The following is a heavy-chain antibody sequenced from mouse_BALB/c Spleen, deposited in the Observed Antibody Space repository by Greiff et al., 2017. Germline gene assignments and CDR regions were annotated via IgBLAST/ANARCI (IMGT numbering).Heavy chain of an antibody. V-gene: IGHV14-3*02. Sequence: VQLKQSGAELVKPGASVKLSCTASGFNIKDTYMHWVKQRPEQGLEWIGRIDPANGNTKYDPKFQGKATITADTSSNTAYLQLSSLISEDTAVYYCASPAGTGYSWFAYWGQGTLVTVSA. CDR3: ASPAGTGYSWFAY. CDR2: IDPANGNT. CDR1: GFNIKDTY. D-gene: IGHD4-1*01. J-gene: IGHJ3*01.